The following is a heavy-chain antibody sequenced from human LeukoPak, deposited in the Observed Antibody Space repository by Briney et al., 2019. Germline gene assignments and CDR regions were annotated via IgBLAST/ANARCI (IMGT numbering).Heavy chain of an antibody. CDR2: ISGDGDST. CDR3: VKDHGFCADGVCYPYYYYGTDV. CDR1: GFTFDDYA. J-gene: IGHJ6*02. Sequence: GGSLRLSCAASGFTFDDYAMNWVRQAPGKGLEWVSLISGDGDSTYYAQSVKGRFTISRDNSKNSLYLQMNSLRADDTSLYYCVKDHGFCADGVCYPYYYYGTDVWGQGTTVTVSS. V-gene: IGHV3-43*02. D-gene: IGHD2-8*01.